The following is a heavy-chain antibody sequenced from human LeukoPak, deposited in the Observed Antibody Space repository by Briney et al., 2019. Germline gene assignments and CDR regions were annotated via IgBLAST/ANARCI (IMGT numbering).Heavy chain of an antibody. Sequence: PGGSLRLSCAASGFTFSSYGIHWVRQAPGKGLEWVAVISYDGSNQYYADSVKGRFTISRDNSKNTLYLQMNSLRAEDTAFYYCASSRTERGYSFGYGYWGQGTLVTVSS. D-gene: IGHD5-18*01. J-gene: IGHJ4*02. CDR1: GFTFSSYG. CDR2: ISYDGSNQ. V-gene: IGHV3-30*03. CDR3: ASSRTERGYSFGYGY.